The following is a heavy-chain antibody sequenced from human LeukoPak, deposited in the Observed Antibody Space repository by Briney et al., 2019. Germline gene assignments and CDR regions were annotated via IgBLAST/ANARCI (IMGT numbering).Heavy chain of an antibody. CDR3: ARDLFSCTINSCYVY. J-gene: IGHJ4*02. CDR1: GFTFSSSW. V-gene: IGHV3-7*01. CDR2: IIEDGSAQ. D-gene: IGHD2-2*01. Sequence: GGSLRLSCAASGFTFSSSWMSWVRQAPGKGLEWVANIIEDGSAQYYVGSVRGRFTISRDNAKNSLYLQMNSLRGEDTAVYYCARDLFSCTINSCYVYWGQRTLVTVSS.